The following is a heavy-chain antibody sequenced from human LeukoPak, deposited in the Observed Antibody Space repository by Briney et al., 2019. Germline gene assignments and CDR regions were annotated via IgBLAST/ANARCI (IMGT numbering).Heavy chain of an antibody. CDR3: ARATYCSVGACYFDY. CDR1: GFTFDDYG. D-gene: IGHD2-15*01. V-gene: IGHV3-20*04. CDR2: INWNGGNT. Sequence: GGSLRLSCAASGFTFDDYGMSWVRQAPGKGLEWVSGINWNGGNTVYADSVKGPFTISRDNAKNSLYLQMNSLRAEDTALYYCARATYCSVGACYFDYWGQGTLVTVSS. J-gene: IGHJ4*02.